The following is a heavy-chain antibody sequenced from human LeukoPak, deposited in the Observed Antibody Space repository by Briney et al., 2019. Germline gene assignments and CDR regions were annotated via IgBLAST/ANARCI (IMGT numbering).Heavy chain of an antibody. CDR2: ISGSGGST. J-gene: IGHJ6*03. CDR1: GFTFSTYA. D-gene: IGHD1-1*01. V-gene: IGHV3-23*01. CDR3: ATTLLRASTYMDV. Sequence: PGGSLRLSCAASGFTFSTYAMSWVRQAPGKGLDWVSGISGSGGSTYYAESVKGRCTISRDNSKNTLYLQMNSLRAEDTAVYYCATTLLRASTYMDVWGKGTTVTVSS.